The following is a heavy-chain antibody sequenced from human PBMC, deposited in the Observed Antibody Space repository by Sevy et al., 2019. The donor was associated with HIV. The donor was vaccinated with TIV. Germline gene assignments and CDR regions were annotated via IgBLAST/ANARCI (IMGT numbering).Heavy chain of an antibody. D-gene: IGHD3-10*01. CDR1: GGSISSGSYY. Sequence: SETLSLTCTVSGGSISSGSYYWSWIRQPAGKGLEWVGRISTSGSTNYNPSFKSRVTILRDTSKNEFSLRLTSMTAAVSAVYYCARDGPSDVETNWFAFGIWGQGTMVTVSS. CDR3: ARDGPSDVETNWFAFGI. J-gene: IGHJ3*02. V-gene: IGHV4-61*02. CDR2: ISTSGST.